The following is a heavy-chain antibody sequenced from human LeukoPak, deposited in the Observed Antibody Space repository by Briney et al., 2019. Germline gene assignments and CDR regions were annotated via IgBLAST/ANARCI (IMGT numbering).Heavy chain of an antibody. J-gene: IGHJ4*02. V-gene: IGHV4-31*03. CDR3: AREDCSSTSCFFDY. CDR2: IYYSGST. CDR1: GGSISSGGYY. D-gene: IGHD2-2*01. Sequence: SETLSLTCTVSGGSISSGGYYWSWIRQHPGKGLEWIGYIYYSGSTYYNPSLESRVTISVDTSKNQFSLKLSSVTAADTAVYYCAREDCSSTSCFFDYWGQGTLVTVSS.